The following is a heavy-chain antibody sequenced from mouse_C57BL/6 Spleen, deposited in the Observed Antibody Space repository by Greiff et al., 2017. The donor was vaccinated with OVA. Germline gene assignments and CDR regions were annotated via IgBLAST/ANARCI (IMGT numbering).Heavy chain of an antibody. CDR3: ARLGYDYDVRAMDY. CDR1: GYTFTSYW. V-gene: IGHV1-64*01. CDR2: IHPNSGST. Sequence: QVQLHQPGAELVKPGASVKLSCKASGYTFTSYWMHWVKQRPGQGLEWIGMIHPNSGSTNYNEKFKSKATLTVDKSSGTAYMQLSSLTSEDSAVYYCARLGYDYDVRAMDYWGQGTSVTVSS. D-gene: IGHD2-4*01. J-gene: IGHJ4*01.